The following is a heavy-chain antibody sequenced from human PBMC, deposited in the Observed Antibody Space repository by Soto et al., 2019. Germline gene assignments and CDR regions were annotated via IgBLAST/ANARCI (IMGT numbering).Heavy chain of an antibody. V-gene: IGHV3-49*04. J-gene: IGHJ6*02. CDR3: TTNGGYCGGDCHSPSFYGMDV. CDR2: IRSKAYGGTT. CDR1: GFSFGDYA. D-gene: IGHD2-21*02. Sequence: GGSLRLSCAASGFSFGDYAMSWVRQAPGKGREWVGFIRSKAYGGTTEYAASVRGRITSSRDDSKSIAELEMNSQKNEEKAEYFCTTNGGYCGGDCHSPSFYGMDVWGQGTSVTVSS.